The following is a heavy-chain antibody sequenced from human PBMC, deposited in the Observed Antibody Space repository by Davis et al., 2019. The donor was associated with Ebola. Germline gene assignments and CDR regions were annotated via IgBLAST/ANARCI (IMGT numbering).Heavy chain of an antibody. CDR2: INHSGST. Sequence: SETLSLTFAVYGGSFSGYYWSWIRQPPGKGLEWIGEINHSGSTNYNPSLKSRVTISVDTSKNQFSLKLSSVTAADTAVYYCARGRQMGWFDPWGQGTLVTVSS. D-gene: IGHD5-24*01. CDR3: ARGRQMGWFDP. V-gene: IGHV4-34*01. J-gene: IGHJ5*02. CDR1: GGSFSGYY.